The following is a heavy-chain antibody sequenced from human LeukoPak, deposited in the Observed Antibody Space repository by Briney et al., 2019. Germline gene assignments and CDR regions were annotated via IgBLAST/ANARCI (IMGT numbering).Heavy chain of an antibody. V-gene: IGHV2-5*02. CDR1: GFSLNPRGVG. CDR2: IYWDDDK. J-gene: IGHJ4*02. Sequence: SGPTLVNPTQTLTLTCTFSGFSLNPRGVGVNWIRQPPGKALEWLALIYWDDDKRYSPSLKSRLTITKDTSKNQVVLTMTNMDPVDTATYYCAHTTYYYGSGSQSDFDYWGQGTLVTVSS. D-gene: IGHD3-10*01. CDR3: AHTTYYYGSGSQSDFDY.